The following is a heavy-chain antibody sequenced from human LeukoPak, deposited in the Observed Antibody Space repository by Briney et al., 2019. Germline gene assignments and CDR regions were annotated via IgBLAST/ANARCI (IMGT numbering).Heavy chain of an antibody. CDR2: INPSGGST. CDR1: GYTFTSYY. V-gene: IGHV1-46*01. D-gene: IGHD2-15*01. CDR3: ARDPAPGQYCSGGSCYSSGMDV. J-gene: IGHJ6*02. Sequence: ASVKVSCKASGYTFTSYYMHWVRQAPGQGLEWMGIINPSGGSTSYAQKFQGRVTMTRDTSTSTVYMELSSLRSDDTAVYYCARDPAPGQYCSGGSCYSSGMDVWGQGTTVTVSS.